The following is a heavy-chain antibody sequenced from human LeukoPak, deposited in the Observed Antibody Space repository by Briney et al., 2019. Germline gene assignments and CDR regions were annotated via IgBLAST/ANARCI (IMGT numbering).Heavy chain of an antibody. CDR3: AKGYCSSTSCSTTLSYYGMDV. CDR2: IRYDGSNK. Sequence: GGSLRLSCAASGFTFSSYGMHWVRQAPGKGLEWVAFIRYDGSNKYYADSVKGRFTISRDNSKNTLYLQMNSLGAEDTAVYYCAKGYCSSTSCSTTLSYYGMDVWGQGTTVTVSS. J-gene: IGHJ6*02. CDR1: GFTFSSYG. V-gene: IGHV3-30*02. D-gene: IGHD2-2*02.